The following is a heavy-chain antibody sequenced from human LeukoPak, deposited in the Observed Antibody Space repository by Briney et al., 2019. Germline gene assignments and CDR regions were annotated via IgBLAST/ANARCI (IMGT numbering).Heavy chain of an antibody. J-gene: IGHJ4*02. CDR1: GYTFSSYV. CDR3: ARDLYAGVLTY. V-gene: IGHV1-18*01. CDR2: ISPYNGNT. D-gene: IGHD2-21*02. Sequence: ASVKVSCKASGYTFSSYVINWVRQAPGQGLEWMGRISPYNGNTNYAQKLQGRVTVTTDTSTSTAYMELRSLRSDDTAVYYCARDLYAGVLTYWGQGTLVTVSS.